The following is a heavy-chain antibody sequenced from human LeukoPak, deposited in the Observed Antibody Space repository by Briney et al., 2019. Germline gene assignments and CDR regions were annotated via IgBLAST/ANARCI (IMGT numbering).Heavy chain of an antibody. Sequence: ASVKVSCKASGYTFTGYYMHWVRQAPGQGLEWMGWINPNSGGTNYAQKFQGRVTMTRDTSISTAYMELSRLRSDDTAVYYCARGGMITFGGVIVHDAFDIWGQGTMVTVSS. D-gene: IGHD3-16*02. CDR2: INPNSGGT. CDR3: ARGGMITFGGVIVHDAFDI. V-gene: IGHV1-2*02. CDR1: GYTFTGYY. J-gene: IGHJ3*02.